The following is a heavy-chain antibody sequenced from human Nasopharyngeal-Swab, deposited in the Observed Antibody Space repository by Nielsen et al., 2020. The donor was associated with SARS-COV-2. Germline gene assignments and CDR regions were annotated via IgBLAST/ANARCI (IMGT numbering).Heavy chain of an antibody. CDR2: ISSSGSTI. CDR1: GITFSSYE. D-gene: IGHD2-8*02. Sequence: GASLKTSCAASGITFSSYEMNWLRQAPGEGLEWVSYISSSGSTIYYPDSVKGRFTISRDNAKNSLYLQMNSLRAEDTALYYCAKAGGVAGEFYGMDVWGQGTTVTVSS. CDR3: AKAGGVAGEFYGMDV. V-gene: IGHV3-48*03. J-gene: IGHJ6*02.